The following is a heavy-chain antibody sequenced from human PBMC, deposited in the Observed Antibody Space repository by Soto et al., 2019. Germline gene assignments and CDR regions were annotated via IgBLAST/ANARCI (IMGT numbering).Heavy chain of an antibody. D-gene: IGHD3-22*01. J-gene: IGHJ6*02. CDR2: ITSSGGST. Sequence: EVQLLESGGGLVQPGGSLRLSCAAAGFTFNNFAMTWVRQAPGKGLEYVASITSSGGSTYYADSVKGRFTISRDYSKDTDHLQMRSLRAEDTAVYYCAKVHYDSSAYPINYYYYHGMDVWGQGTTVTVSS. CDR1: GFTFNNFA. V-gene: IGHV3-23*01. CDR3: AKVHYDSSAYPINYYYYHGMDV.